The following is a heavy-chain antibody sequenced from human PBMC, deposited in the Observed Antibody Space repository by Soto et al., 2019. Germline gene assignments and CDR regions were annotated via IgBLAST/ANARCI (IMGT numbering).Heavy chain of an antibody. V-gene: IGHV4-30-4*01. J-gene: IGHJ6*02. D-gene: IGHD3-9*01. CDR2: IYYSGST. Sequence: NPSETLSLTCTVSGGSISSGDYYWSWIRQPPGKGLEWIGYIYYSGSTYYNPSLKSRVTISVDTSKNQFSLKLSSVTAADTAVYYCARDERYFDSAGVYGMDVWGQGTTVTVSS. CDR3: ARDERYFDSAGVYGMDV. CDR1: GGSISSGDYY.